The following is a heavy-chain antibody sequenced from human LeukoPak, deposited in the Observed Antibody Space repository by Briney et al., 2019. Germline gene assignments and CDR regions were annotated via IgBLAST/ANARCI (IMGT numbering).Heavy chain of an antibody. Sequence: SETLSLTCTVSGGSISSSSYYWGWIRQPPGKGLEWIGSIYYSGSTYYNPSLKSRVTISVDTSKNQFSLKLGSVTAADTAVYYCATLQYNWNSDYWGQGTLVTVSS. V-gene: IGHV4-39*01. CDR2: IYYSGST. CDR1: GGSISSSSYY. D-gene: IGHD1-7*01. J-gene: IGHJ4*02. CDR3: ATLQYNWNSDY.